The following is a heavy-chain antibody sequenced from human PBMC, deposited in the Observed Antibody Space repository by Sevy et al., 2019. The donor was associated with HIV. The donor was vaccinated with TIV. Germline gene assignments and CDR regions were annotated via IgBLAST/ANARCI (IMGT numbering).Heavy chain of an antibody. J-gene: IGHJ4*02. CDR2: ISYDGSKK. D-gene: IGHD2-21*02. CDR3: ARVGVSYCTDDCYHRFDY. CDR1: GFTFSSYA. V-gene: IGHV3-30*09. Sequence: GGSLRLSCAASGFTFSSYALLWVRQAPGKGLEWVSLISYDGSKKYYSGSVKGRFAISRDESKTTLFLQMNSLRSEDTAIYYCARVGVSYCTDDCYHRFDYWGRGTLVTVSS.